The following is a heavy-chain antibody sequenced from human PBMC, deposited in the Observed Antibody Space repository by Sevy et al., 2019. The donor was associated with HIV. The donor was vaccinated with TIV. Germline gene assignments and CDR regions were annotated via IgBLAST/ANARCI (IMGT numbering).Heavy chain of an antibody. Sequence: GGSLRLSCAASGFTFSSYWMSWVRQAPGKGLEWVANIKQDGSEKYYVDSVKGRFTISRDNAKNSLYLQMNSLRAEDTAVYYCAREGEGYSYGYYCDYWGQGTLVTVSS. CDR1: GFTFSSYW. J-gene: IGHJ4*02. V-gene: IGHV3-7*01. CDR3: AREGEGYSYGYYCDY. CDR2: IKQDGSEK. D-gene: IGHD5-18*01.